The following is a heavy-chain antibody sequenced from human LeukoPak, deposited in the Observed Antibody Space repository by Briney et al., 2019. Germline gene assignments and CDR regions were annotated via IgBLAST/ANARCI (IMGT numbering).Heavy chain of an antibody. CDR3: AKDTPDSSAYYLEN. V-gene: IGHV3-23*01. CDR1: GFTFNNYA. Sequence: GGSLRLSCAASGFTFNNYAMNWVRQAPGKGLEWVSSISESGGTTDYADSVKGRFTISRDNSKNTLYLQMSSLRAEDTAVYYCAKDTPDSSAYYLENWGQGTLVTVSS. D-gene: IGHD3-22*01. J-gene: IGHJ4*02. CDR2: ISESGGTT.